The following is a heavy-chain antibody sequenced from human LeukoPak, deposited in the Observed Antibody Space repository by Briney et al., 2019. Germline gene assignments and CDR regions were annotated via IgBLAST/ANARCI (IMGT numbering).Heavy chain of an antibody. D-gene: IGHD6-13*01. CDR1: AFTFSSYW. Sequence: GGSLRLSCAASAFTFSSYWMHWVRQAPGKGLVWVSRINGDGSSTSYADSVKGRFTISRDNAKNTLYLQMNSLRAEDTAVYYCASLYSSSQFDYWGQGTLVTVSS. CDR2: INGDGSST. V-gene: IGHV3-74*01. CDR3: ASLYSSSQFDY. J-gene: IGHJ4*02.